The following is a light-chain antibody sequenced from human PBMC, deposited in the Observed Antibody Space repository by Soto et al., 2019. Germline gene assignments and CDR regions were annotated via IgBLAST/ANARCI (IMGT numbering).Light chain of an antibody. J-gene: IGLJ2*01. Sequence: QSALTQPASVSGSPGQSITISCTGTSSDVGGYNYVTWYRQPPGKAPKLLIFDVSNRPSGVSNRFSGSKSGNTASLTISGLHAEDEADYYCGSFTSSSTLVFGGGTKLTVL. CDR1: SSDVGGYNY. CDR3: GSFTSSSTLV. CDR2: DVS. V-gene: IGLV2-14*01.